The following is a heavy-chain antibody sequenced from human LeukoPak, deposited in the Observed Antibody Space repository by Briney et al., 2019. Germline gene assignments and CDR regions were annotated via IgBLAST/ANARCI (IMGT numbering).Heavy chain of an antibody. D-gene: IGHD5-18*01. CDR2: ISSSSSYI. Sequence: KAGGSLRLSCAASGFTFSSYSMNWVRQAPGKGLEWVSSISSSSSYIYYADSVKGRFTISRDNAKNSLYLQMNSLRAEDTAVYYCAKDERMHLWLGFQHWGQGTLVTVSS. J-gene: IGHJ1*01. V-gene: IGHV3-21*01. CDR3: AKDERMHLWLGFQH. CDR1: GFTFSSYS.